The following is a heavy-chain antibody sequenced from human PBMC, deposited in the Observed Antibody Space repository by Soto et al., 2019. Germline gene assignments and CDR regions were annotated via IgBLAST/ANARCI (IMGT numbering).Heavy chain of an antibody. J-gene: IGHJ4*02. Sequence: TLSLTCTVSGGSISSYYWSWIRQPPGKGLEWIGYIYYSGSTNYNPSLKSRVTISVDTSKNQFSLKLSSVTAADTAVYYCASSRELPIFDYWGQGTLDTVSS. D-gene: IGHD1-7*01. CDR2: IYYSGST. CDR3: ASSRELPIFDY. V-gene: IGHV4-59*01. CDR1: GGSISSYY.